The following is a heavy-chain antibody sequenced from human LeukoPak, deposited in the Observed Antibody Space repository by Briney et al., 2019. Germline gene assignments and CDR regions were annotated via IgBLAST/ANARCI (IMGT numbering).Heavy chain of an antibody. D-gene: IGHD1-1*01. CDR3: ARDSNWNDGSDY. Sequence: PSETLSLTCTVSGGSISSSSYYWGWIRQPPGKGLEWIGSIYYSGSTYYNPSLKSRVTISVDTSKNQFSLKLSSVTAAGTAVYYCARDSNWNDGSDYWGQGTLVTVSS. CDR2: IYYSGST. J-gene: IGHJ4*02. V-gene: IGHV4-39*07. CDR1: GGSISSSSYY.